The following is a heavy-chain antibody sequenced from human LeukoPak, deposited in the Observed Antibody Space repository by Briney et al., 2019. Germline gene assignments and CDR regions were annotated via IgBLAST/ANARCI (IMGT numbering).Heavy chain of an antibody. CDR3: AKDLGSSWANDY. CDR2: IRCDGSNK. CDR1: GFTFSSYG. D-gene: IGHD6-13*01. V-gene: IGHV3-30*02. Sequence: GGSLRLSCAASGFTFSSYGMHWVRQAPGKGLEWVAFIRCDGSNKYYADSVKGRFTISRDNSKNTLYLQMNSLRAEDTAVYYCAKDLGSSWANDYWGQGTLVTVSS. J-gene: IGHJ4*02.